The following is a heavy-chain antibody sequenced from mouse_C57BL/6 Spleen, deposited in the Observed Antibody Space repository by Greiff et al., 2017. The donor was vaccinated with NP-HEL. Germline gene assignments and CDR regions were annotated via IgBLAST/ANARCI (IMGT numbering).Heavy chain of an antibody. Sequence: EVKLMESGGGLVKPGGSLKLSCAASGFTFSSYAMSWVRQTPEKRLEWVATISDGGSYTYYPDNVKGRFTISRDNAKNNLYLQMSHLKSEDTAMYYWARDERDWEAMDYWGQGTSVTVSS. V-gene: IGHV5-4*01. CDR3: ARDERDWEAMDY. D-gene: IGHD4-1*01. CDR1: GFTFSSYA. CDR2: ISDGGSYT. J-gene: IGHJ4*01.